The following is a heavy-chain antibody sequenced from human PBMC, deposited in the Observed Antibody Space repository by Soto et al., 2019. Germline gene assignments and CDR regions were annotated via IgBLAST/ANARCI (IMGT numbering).Heavy chain of an antibody. CDR2: ISSSSSSV. J-gene: IGHJ5*02. CDR1: GFTFSSYG. Sequence: EVQLVESGGGLVQPGGSLRLSGAASGFTFSSYGMNWVRQAPGKGLEWVSYISSSSSSVYYANSVKGRFTSTKDNAKNSLYMQKNSLRDDDTAVYYCEREPNTMIGLNWFYPWGQGTLVTVSS. D-gene: IGHD3-10*02. V-gene: IGHV3-48*02. CDR3: EREPNTMIGLNWFYP.